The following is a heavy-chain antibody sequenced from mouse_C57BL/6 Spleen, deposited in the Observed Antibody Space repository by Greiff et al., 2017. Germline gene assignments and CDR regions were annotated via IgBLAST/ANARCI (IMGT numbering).Heavy chain of an antibody. D-gene: IGHD1-1*01. CDR3: ARSHYYGSSYWYFDV. Sequence: QVQLQQSGAELVRPGTSVKVSCKASGYAFTNYLIEWVKQRPGQGLEWIGVLNPGSGGTNYNEKFKGKATLTADKSSSTAYMQLSSLTSEDSAVYFCARSHYYGSSYWYFDVWGTGTTVTVSS. CDR2: LNPGSGGT. CDR1: GYAFTNYL. J-gene: IGHJ1*03. V-gene: IGHV1-54*01.